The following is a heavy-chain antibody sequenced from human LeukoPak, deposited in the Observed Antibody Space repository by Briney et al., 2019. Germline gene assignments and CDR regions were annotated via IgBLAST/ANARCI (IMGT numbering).Heavy chain of an antibody. D-gene: IGHD4-17*01. CDR2: IYHSGST. J-gene: IGHJ4*02. CDR1: GYSISSGYY. Sequence: SETLSLTCTVSGYSISSGYYWGWIRQPPGKGLEWIGSIYHSGSTYYNPSLKSRVTISVDTSKNQFSLKLSSVTAADTAVYYCARDLTVTTVFDYWGQGTLVTVSS. CDR3: ARDLTVTTVFDY. V-gene: IGHV4-38-2*02.